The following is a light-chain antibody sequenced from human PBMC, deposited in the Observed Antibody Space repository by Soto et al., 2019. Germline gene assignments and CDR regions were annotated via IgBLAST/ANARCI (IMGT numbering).Light chain of an antibody. CDR2: EVT. CDR1: SSDVGSYNL. V-gene: IGLV2-23*02. Sequence: QLVLTQPASVSESPGQSITISCTGTSSDVGSYNLVSWYQQHPGKAPKLVISEVTKRPSGVSHRFSGSKSGNTASLTISGLQAEDEADYYCCSYAGSSTRGYVFGSGTKLTVL. J-gene: IGLJ6*01. CDR3: CSYAGSSTRGYV.